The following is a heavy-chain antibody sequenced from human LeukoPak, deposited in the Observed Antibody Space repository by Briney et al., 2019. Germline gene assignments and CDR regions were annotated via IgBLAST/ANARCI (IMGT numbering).Heavy chain of an antibody. Sequence: GGSLRLSCAASGFTFSSFEMNWVRQAPGKGLEWVSYISSSGSTIYYADSVKGRFTISRDNAKNSLYLQMNSLRAEDTAVYYCAGVNYPHYYYYMDVWGKGTTVTVSS. CDR1: GFTFSSFE. CDR2: ISSSGSTI. D-gene: IGHD4-11*01. CDR3: AGVNYPHYYYYMDV. V-gene: IGHV3-48*03. J-gene: IGHJ6*03.